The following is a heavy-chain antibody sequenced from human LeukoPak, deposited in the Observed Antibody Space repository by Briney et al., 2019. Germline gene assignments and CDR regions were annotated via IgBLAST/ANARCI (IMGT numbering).Heavy chain of an antibody. D-gene: IGHD3-16*01. Sequence: PGGSLRLSCAASGFTFSGFWMSWVRQAPTKGLEWVANIKYDGSDERYVDSVKGRFTVSRDNANNSLYLQMNSLRAEDTAAYYCVRGGGSFDSWGQGTLVTVSS. J-gene: IGHJ4*02. V-gene: IGHV3-7*04. CDR2: IKYDGSDE. CDR3: VRGGGSFDS. CDR1: GFTFSGFW.